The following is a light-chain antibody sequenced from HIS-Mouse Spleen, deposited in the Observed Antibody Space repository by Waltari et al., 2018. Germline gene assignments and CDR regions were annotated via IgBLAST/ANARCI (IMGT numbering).Light chain of an antibody. J-gene: IGLJ3*02. V-gene: IGLV3-10*01. CDR2: EDS. CDR1: ALPKKH. CDR3: YSTDSSGNHRRV. Sequence: SYELTQPPSVSVSPGQTARITCSGDALPKKHAYWHHQKSGQAPVLVIYEDSKRPPGIPERFSGSSSGTMATLTISGAQVEDEADYYCYSTDSSGNHRRVFGGGTKLTVL.